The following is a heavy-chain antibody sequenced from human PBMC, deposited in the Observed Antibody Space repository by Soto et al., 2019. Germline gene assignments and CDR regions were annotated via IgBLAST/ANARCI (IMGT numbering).Heavy chain of an antibody. D-gene: IGHD2-21*02. CDR3: ARDCDRALGCDCYQTFDY. J-gene: IGHJ4*02. V-gene: IGHV3-30-3*01. Sequence: QVQLVESGGGVVQPGRSLRLSCAASGFTFSSYAMHWVRQAPGKGLEWVAVISYDGSNKYYADSVKGRFTISRDNSKNTLYLQRNSLRAEDTAVYYCARDCDRALGCDCYQTFDYWGQGTLVTVSS. CDR1: GFTFSSYA. CDR2: ISYDGSNK.